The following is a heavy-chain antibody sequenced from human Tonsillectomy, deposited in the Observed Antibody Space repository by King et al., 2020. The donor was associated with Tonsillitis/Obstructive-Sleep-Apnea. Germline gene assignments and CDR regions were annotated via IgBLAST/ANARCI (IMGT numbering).Heavy chain of an antibody. J-gene: IGHJ5*02. CDR3: AREQGLVTVQRFDP. CDR1: GFTFSSYG. CDR2: IWYDGSNK. D-gene: IGHD3/OR15-3a*01. Sequence: VQLVESGGGVVQPGRSLRLSCAASGFTFSSYGMHWVRQAPGKGLEWVAVIWYDGSNKYYADSVKGRFTISRDNSKNTRYLQMNSLRAEDTAVYYCAREQGLVTVQRFDPWGQGTLVTVSA. V-gene: IGHV3-33*01.